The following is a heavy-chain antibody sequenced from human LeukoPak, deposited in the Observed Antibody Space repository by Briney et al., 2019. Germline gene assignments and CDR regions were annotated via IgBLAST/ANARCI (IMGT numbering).Heavy chain of an antibody. J-gene: IGHJ4*02. CDR1: GYTFTSYG. CDR3: ARDQGYCSGGSCYYIDY. CDR2: ISAYNGNT. Sequence: ASVKVSCKASGYTFTSYGISWVRQAPGQGLEWMGWISAYNGNTNYAQKLQGRVTMTTDTSTSTAYMELRSLRSDDTAVYYCARDQGYCSGGSCYYIDYWGQGTLVIVSS. D-gene: IGHD2-15*01. V-gene: IGHV1-18*01.